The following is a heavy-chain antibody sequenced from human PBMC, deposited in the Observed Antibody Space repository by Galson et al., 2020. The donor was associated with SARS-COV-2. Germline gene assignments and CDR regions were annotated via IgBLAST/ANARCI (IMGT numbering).Heavy chain of an antibody. CDR1: GGSISSGGYY. Sequence: SETLSLTCTVSGGSISSGGYYWSWIRQHPGKGLECIGYIYYSGSTYYNPSLKSRVTISVDTSKNQFSLKLSSVTAADTAVYYCAGDSLYSGYDFGYYYYGMDVWGQGTTVTVSS. CDR2: IYYSGST. CDR3: AGDSLYSGYDFGYYYYGMDV. V-gene: IGHV4-31*03. D-gene: IGHD5-12*01. J-gene: IGHJ6*02.